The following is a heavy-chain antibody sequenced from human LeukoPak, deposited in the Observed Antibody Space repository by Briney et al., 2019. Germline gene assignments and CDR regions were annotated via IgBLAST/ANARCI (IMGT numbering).Heavy chain of an antibody. J-gene: IGHJ6*02. CDR1: GGSFSGYY. CDR3: AIELYDSSGYYDYYYGMDV. D-gene: IGHD3-22*01. Sequence: SETLSLTCAVYGGSFSGYYWSWIRQPPGKGLEWIGGINHSGSTNYNPSLKSRVTISVDTSKNQFSLKLSSVTAADTAVYYCAIELYDSSGYYDYYYGMDVWGQGTTVTVSS. CDR2: INHSGST. V-gene: IGHV4-34*01.